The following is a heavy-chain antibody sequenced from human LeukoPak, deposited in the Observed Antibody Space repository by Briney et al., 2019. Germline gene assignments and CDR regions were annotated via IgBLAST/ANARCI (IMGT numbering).Heavy chain of an antibody. CDR2: IWYDGSNK. J-gene: IGHJ4*02. CDR1: GFTFSSYG. CDR3: ARDKHLDY. Sequence: PGGSLRLSCAASGFTFSSYGMHWVRQAPGNGLEWVAVIWYDGSNKYYIDSVKGRFTISRDNAKNSLYLQMNSLRAEDTAVYYCARDKHLDYWGQGTLVTVSS. V-gene: IGHV3-33*01.